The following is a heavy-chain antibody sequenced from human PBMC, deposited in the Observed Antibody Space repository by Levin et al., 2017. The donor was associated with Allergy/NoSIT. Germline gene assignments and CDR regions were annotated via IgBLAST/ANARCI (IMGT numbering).Heavy chain of an antibody. V-gene: IGHV1-2*02. CDR3: ARDGIYSRNFDAFDI. CDR2: ISPNTGGT. Sequence: ASVKVSCKASGYTFTAYYLHWVRQAPGQGLEWMGWISPNTGGTDSAQKFQGRVTMTRDTSINTIYMELSSLTSDDTAVYYCARDGIYSRNFDAFDIWGQGTVVIVSS. D-gene: IGHD6-13*01. J-gene: IGHJ3*02. CDR1: GYTFTAYY.